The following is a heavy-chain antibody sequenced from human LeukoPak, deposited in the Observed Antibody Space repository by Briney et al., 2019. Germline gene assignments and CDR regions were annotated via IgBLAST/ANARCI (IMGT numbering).Heavy chain of an antibody. Sequence: TGGSLRLSCAASGFTFSDYYMSWIRQAPGKGLEWVAVIWYDGSNKYYADSVKGRLTISRDNSKNTLYLQMNSLRAEDTAVYYCARSDSHDAFDIWGQGTMVTVSS. CDR2: IWYDGSNK. CDR3: ARSDSHDAFDI. CDR1: GFTFSDYY. J-gene: IGHJ3*02. V-gene: IGHV3-33*08. D-gene: IGHD2-15*01.